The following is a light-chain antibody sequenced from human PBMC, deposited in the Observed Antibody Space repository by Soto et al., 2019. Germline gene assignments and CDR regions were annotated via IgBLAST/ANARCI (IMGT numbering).Light chain of an antibody. CDR3: AAWDDSLGVV. CDR2: SNN. V-gene: IGLV1-44*01. CDR1: SSNIGSNT. Sequence: QSVLTQPPSASGTPGQRVTISCSGSSSNIGSNTVNWYQQLPGTAPNILIYSNNQRPSGVPDRFSGSKSGTSASLAISGLQSEDEADYYCAAWDDSLGVVFGGGTKLTVL. J-gene: IGLJ2*01.